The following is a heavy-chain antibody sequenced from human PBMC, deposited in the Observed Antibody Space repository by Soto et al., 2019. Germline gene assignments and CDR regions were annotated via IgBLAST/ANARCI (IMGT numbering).Heavy chain of an antibody. V-gene: IGHV4-31*03. CDR2: IYYSGST. CDR1: GGSISSGGYY. D-gene: IGHD3-9*01. Sequence: QVQLQESGPGLVKPSQTLSLTCTVSGGSISSGGYYWSWIRQHPGKGLEWIGYIYYSGSTYYNPSLKSRVTISVDTSKNQFSLKLSSVTAADTAVYYCARAPILRYFDWLCYFDYWGQGTLVTVSS. J-gene: IGHJ4*02. CDR3: ARAPILRYFDWLCYFDY.